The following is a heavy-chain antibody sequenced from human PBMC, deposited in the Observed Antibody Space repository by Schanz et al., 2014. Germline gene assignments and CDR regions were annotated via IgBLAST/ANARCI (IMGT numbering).Heavy chain of an antibody. D-gene: IGHD3-10*01. CDR1: GGTFNSYT. Sequence: QVQLVQSGAEVKKPGSSMKVSCKASGGTFNSYTINWVRQAPGQGLEWMGRIIPSLGLAKYEQKFQDKVTMTADASTTTAYMELSGLRSDDAAVYYCARAKRFGDMDVWGQGTTVTVSS. J-gene: IGHJ6*02. V-gene: IGHV1-69*02. CDR3: ARAKRFGDMDV. CDR2: IIPSLGLA.